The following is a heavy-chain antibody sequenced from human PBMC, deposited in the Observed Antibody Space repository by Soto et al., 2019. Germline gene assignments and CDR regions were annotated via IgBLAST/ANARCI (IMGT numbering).Heavy chain of an antibody. Sequence: EVQLLESGGGLVQPGGSLRLSCAASGFIFNSYGMSWVRQAPGMGLEWVSTISGRGGFIYYADSVKGRFSISRDNAKNTLHLQMNSLRAEDTAVYYCAKDIIYDSSGYYYVSAFDIWGQGTMVTVSS. CDR3: AKDIIYDSSGYYYVSAFDI. D-gene: IGHD3-22*01. CDR1: GFIFNSYG. V-gene: IGHV3-23*01. J-gene: IGHJ3*02. CDR2: ISGRGGFI.